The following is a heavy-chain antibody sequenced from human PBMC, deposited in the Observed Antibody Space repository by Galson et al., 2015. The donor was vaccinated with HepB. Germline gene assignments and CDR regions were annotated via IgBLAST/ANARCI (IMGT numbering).Heavy chain of an antibody. Sequence: SVKVSCKASGYTFTSYAMHWVRQAPGQRLEWMGWINAGNGNTKYSQKFQGRVTITRDTSASTAYMELSSLRSEDTAVYYCAIGLLDTAMATQNWFDPWGQGTLVTVSS. CDR1: GYTFTSYA. D-gene: IGHD5-18*01. J-gene: IGHJ5*02. CDR3: AIGLLDTAMATQNWFDP. CDR2: INAGNGNT. V-gene: IGHV1-3*01.